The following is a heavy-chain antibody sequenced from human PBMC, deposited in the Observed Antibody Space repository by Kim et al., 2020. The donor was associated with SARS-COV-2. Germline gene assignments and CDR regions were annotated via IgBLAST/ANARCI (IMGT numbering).Heavy chain of an antibody. CDR3: ARDPVVLLWFGYFDY. D-gene: IGHD3-10*01. J-gene: IGHJ4*02. V-gene: IGHV3-30*04. Sequence: DSVEGRFTISRCNSKNTLYLQMNSLQEENTDVYYCARDPVVLLWFGYFDYWGQGTLVTVSS.